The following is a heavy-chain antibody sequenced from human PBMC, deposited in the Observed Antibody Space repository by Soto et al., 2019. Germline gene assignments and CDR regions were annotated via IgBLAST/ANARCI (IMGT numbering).Heavy chain of an antibody. CDR1: GFSLTNNGEA. CDR3: ARYVATSPAGWFEP. Sequence: QITLKESGPTLVKPTQTLTLTCTFSGFSLTNNGEAVGWFRQSPGKALVWLVLIYWDDDNRYNPTLRTRLSTTKDTSKNQVVLTLTNMDPVDTATYYCARYVATSPAGWFEPWGQGIPVTVSS. J-gene: IGHJ5*02. V-gene: IGHV2-5*02. D-gene: IGHD3-10*02. CDR2: IYWDDDN.